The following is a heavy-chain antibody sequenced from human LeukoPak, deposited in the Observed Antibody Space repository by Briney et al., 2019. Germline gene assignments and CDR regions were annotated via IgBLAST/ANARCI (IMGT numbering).Heavy chain of an antibody. CDR2: MRSDGSDE. Sequence: PGGSRRLSCAASGLTLRSYAMHWVRQAPGKGLEWVAFMRSDGSDEHYADSVKGRFTISRDNSHNTLYLQLNSLHSEDTAVYYCAKDLVTGSLDYWGQGTLVTVSS. CDR1: GLTLRSYA. V-gene: IGHV3-30*02. J-gene: IGHJ4*02. D-gene: IGHD3-10*01. CDR3: AKDLVTGSLDY.